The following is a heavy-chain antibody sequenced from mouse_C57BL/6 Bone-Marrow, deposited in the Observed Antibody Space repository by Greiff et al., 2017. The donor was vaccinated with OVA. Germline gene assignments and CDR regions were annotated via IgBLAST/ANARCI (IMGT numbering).Heavy chain of an antibody. Sequence: SGTVLARPGASVKMSCKTSGYTFTSYWMHWVKQRPGQGLEWLGAIYPGNSDTSYNQKVKGKAKLTAVTSASTAYMELSSLTNEDSAVYYCTREALYYYGSSLYWYFDVWGTGTTVTVSS. CDR2: IYPGNSDT. CDR1: GYTFTSYW. V-gene: IGHV1-5*01. CDR3: TREALYYYGSSLYWYFDV. D-gene: IGHD1-1*01. J-gene: IGHJ1*03.